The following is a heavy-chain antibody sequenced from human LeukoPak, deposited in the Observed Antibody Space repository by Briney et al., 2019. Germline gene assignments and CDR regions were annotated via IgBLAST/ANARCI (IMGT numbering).Heavy chain of an antibody. CDR1: GYTFTSYG. Sequence: ASVKVSCKASGYTFTSYGISWVRQAPGQGLEWMGWISAYNGNTNYAQKLQGRVTMTTDTSTSTAYMELRSLRSDDTAVYYCARDRSLSIAVSPGGDYWGQGTLVTVSS. CDR2: ISAYNGNT. CDR3: ARDRSLSIAVSPGGDY. J-gene: IGHJ4*02. V-gene: IGHV1-18*01. D-gene: IGHD6-19*01.